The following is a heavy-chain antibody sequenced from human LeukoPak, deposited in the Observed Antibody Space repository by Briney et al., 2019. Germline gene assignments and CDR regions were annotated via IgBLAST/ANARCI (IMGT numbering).Heavy chain of an antibody. CDR1: GYTFTSHD. J-gene: IGHJ4*02. V-gene: IGHV1-18*01. D-gene: IGHD3-22*01. Sequence: ASVKVSCKASGYTFTSHDVSWVRQAPGQGLEWMGWINVYNGNTDYAQRLQGRVTMTTDTSTNTAYMELRSLRSDDTAVYYCAREPSSGYGYFDYWGRGTLVTVSS. CDR2: INVYNGNT. CDR3: AREPSSGYGYFDY.